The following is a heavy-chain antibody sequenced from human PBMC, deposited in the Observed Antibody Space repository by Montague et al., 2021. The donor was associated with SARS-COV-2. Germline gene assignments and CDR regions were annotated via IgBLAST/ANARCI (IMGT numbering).Heavy chain of an antibody. CDR3: ARLRGGTPGEH. D-gene: IGHD2-21*01. Sequence: SETLSLTCTVSGASISDSNFHWGWIRQPPGKGLEWIGTLYYSGATYYNPSLKSRVTTSMDTSKNQFSLKLTSAIAADTAMYYCARLRGGTPGEHWGQGALVTVSS. V-gene: IGHV4-39*07. J-gene: IGHJ4*02. CDR2: LYYSGAT. CDR1: GASISDSNFH.